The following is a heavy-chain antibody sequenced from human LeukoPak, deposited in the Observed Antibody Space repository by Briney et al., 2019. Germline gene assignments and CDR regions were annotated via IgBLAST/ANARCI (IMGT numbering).Heavy chain of an antibody. CDR2: MNPNSGNT. D-gene: IGHD3/OR15-3a*01. V-gene: IGHV1-8*01. Sequence: GASVKVSCKASGYTFTSYDINWVRQATGQGLEWMGWMNPNSGNTDYAQKFQGRVTMTRNTSISTAYMELSSLRSEDTAVYYCAPNRWVRTGYQGWFDPWGQGTLVTVSS. J-gene: IGHJ5*02. CDR3: APNRWVRTGYQGWFDP. CDR1: GYTFTSYD.